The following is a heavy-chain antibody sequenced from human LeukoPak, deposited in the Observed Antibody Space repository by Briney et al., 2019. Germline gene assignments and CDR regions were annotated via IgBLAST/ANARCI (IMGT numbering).Heavy chain of an antibody. CDR3: ARDVYYDSSGYYGGAYYFDY. J-gene: IGHJ4*02. V-gene: IGHV1-18*01. CDR1: GYTFTSYG. CDR2: ISAYNGNT. Sequence: ASVKVSCKASGYTFTSYGISWVRQARGQGLEWMGWISAYNGNTNYAQKLQGRVTMTTDTSTSTAYMELRSLRSDDTAVYYCARDVYYDSSGYYGGAYYFDYWGQGTLVTVSS. D-gene: IGHD3-22*01.